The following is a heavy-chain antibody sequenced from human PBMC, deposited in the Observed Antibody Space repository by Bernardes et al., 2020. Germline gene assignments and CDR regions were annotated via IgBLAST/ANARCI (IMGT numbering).Heavy chain of an antibody. CDR2: IDWDDDK. D-gene: IGHD4-17*01. J-gene: IGHJ4*02. V-gene: IGHV2-70*04. CDR3: ARSRVATTVTPRAPFDY. Sequence: SGPTLVKPTQTLTLTCTFSGFSLSTSGMRVSWIRQPPGKALEWLARIDWDDDKFYSTSLKTRLTISKDTSKNQVVLTMTNMDPVDTATYYCARSRVATTVTPRAPFDYWGQGTLVTVSS. CDR1: GFSLSTSGMR.